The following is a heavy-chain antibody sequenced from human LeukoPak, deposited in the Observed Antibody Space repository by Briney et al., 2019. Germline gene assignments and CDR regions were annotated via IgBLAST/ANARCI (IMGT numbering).Heavy chain of an antibody. J-gene: IGHJ4*02. CDR2: TSGSGGST. V-gene: IGHV3-23*01. Sequence: GGSLRLSCAASGFTFSSYAMTWVRQAPGKGLEWVSSTSGSGGSTYYADSEKGRFTISRDNSKNTLYLQMNSLRADDTAVYYCAKRGSYSSSFTSTFDYWGQGTLVTVSS. D-gene: IGHD6-6*01. CDR1: GFTFSSYA. CDR3: AKRGSYSSSFTSTFDY.